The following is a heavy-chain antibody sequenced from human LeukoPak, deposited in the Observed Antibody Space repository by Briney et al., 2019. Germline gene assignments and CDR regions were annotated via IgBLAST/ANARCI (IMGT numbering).Heavy chain of an antibody. CDR3: ARTNRMVATRLYPDY. D-gene: IGHD5-12*01. CDR2: IYHTGST. J-gene: IGHJ4*02. V-gene: IGHV4-59*02. CDR1: GGSVSDYY. Sequence: SETLSLTCTISGGSVSDYYWSWIRQSPGKGLEWIGYIYHTGSTSYSPSLKSRVTISADTSQNQFSLKLSSVTAADTAVYYCARTNRMVATRLYPDYWGQGTLVTVSS.